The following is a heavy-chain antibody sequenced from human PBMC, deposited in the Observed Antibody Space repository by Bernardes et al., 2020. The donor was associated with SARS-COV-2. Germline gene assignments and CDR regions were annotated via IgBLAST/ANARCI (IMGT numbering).Heavy chain of an antibody. D-gene: IGHD3-16*02. J-gene: IGHJ6*02. Sequence: ASVKVSCKASGYTFTSYGISWVRQAPGQGLEWMGWISAYNGNTNYAQKLQGRVTMTTDTSTSTAYMELRSLRSDDTAVYYCARDQGIMITFGGVIVRGGMDVWGQGTTVTVSS. V-gene: IGHV1-18*04. CDR1: GYTFTSYG. CDR3: ARDQGIMITFGGVIVRGGMDV. CDR2: ISAYNGNT.